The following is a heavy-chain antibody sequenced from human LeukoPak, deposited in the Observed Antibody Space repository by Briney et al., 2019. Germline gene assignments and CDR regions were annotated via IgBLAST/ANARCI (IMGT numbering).Heavy chain of an antibody. CDR2: ISGSGGST. CDR3: AKRMRLGELSLYNYYYYGMDV. CDR1: GFTFSSYA. Sequence: GGSLRLSCAASGFTFSSYAMSWVRQAPGKGLEWVSAISGSGGSTYYADSVKGRFTISRDNSKNTLCLQMNSLRAEDTAVYYCAKRMRLGELSLYNYYYYGMDVWGKGTTVTVSS. D-gene: IGHD3-16*02. V-gene: IGHV3-23*01. J-gene: IGHJ6*04.